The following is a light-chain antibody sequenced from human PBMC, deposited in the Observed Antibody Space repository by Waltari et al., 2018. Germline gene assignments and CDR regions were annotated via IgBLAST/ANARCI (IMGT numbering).Light chain of an antibody. J-gene: IGLJ2*01. V-gene: IGLV2-14*03. CDR2: DVL. CDR3: SSYASIPPHVV. Sequence: QSALTQPASVSGSPGQSISISCTGISSDAGGYKSVSWYQHHPGKAPKLLIYDVLNRPPGVSNRFSGSKSGNAASLAVSGLQAEAEGVYYSSSYASIPPHVVFGAGTKLTGL. CDR1: SSDAGGYKS.